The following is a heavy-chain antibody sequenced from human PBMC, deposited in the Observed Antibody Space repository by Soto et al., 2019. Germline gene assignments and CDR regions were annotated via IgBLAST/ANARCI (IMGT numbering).Heavy chain of an antibody. D-gene: IGHD6-6*01. J-gene: IGHJ4*02. Sequence: QVQLQESGPGLVKPSQTLSLTCTVSGGSISRGGYYWSWIRQHPGKGLEWIGYIYYSGSTYYNPSLKSRVTISVDTSKNQFSLKLSSVTAADTAVYYCARNRAGEVVLDFDYWGQGTLVTVSS. CDR3: ARNRAGEVVLDFDY. CDR2: IYYSGST. CDR1: GGSISRGGYY. V-gene: IGHV4-31*03.